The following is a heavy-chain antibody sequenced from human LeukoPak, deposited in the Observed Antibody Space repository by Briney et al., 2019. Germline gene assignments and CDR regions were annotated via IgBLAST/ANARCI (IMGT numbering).Heavy chain of an antibody. D-gene: IGHD1-1*01. V-gene: IGHV3-43*02. CDR1: GFTFDEHD. CDR3: AKRSGAPNNFDY. J-gene: IGHJ4*02. CDR2: ISKDGGNK. Sequence: GGSLRLSCAASGFTFDEHDMYWVRQVPGKGLEWVCLISKDGGNKHYADSVKGRFSISRDNNRNSLSLQMNSLRSEDTALYFRAKRSGAPNNFDYWGQGALVTVSS.